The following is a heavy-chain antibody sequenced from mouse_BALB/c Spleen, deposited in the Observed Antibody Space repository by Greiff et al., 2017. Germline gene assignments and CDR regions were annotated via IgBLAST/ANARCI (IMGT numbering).Heavy chain of an antibody. V-gene: IGHV1-80*01. D-gene: IGHD2-12*01. J-gene: IGHJ4*01. CDR3: ARSTTRYAMDY. Sequence: VKLQESGAELVRPGSSVKISCKASGYAFSSYWMNWVKQRPGQGLEWIGQIYPGDGDTNYNGKFKGKATLTADKSSSTAYMQLSSLTSEDSAVYFCARSTTRYAMDYWGQGTSVTVSS. CDR1: GYAFSSYW. CDR2: IYPGDGDT.